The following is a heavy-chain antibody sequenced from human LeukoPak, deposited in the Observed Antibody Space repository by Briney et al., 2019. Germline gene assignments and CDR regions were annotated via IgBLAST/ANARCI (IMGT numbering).Heavy chain of an antibody. CDR2: TYYSGST. Sequence: SETLSLTCTVSGGSISSYYWSWIRQPPGKGLEWIGYTYYSGSTDYNPSLKSRVTISVDTSKNQFSLKLSSVTAADTAVYYCARGTYGSTFDYWGQGTLVTVSS. D-gene: IGHD2-15*01. J-gene: IGHJ4*02. CDR1: GGSISSYY. V-gene: IGHV4-59*12. CDR3: ARGTYGSTFDY.